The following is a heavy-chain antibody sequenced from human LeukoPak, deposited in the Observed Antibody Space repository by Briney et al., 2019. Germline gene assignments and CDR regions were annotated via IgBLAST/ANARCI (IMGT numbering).Heavy chain of an antibody. J-gene: IGHJ3*02. CDR3: AKDHPRSWWAFDI. Sequence: GGSLRLSCAASGFTFSSYAMSWVRQAPGKGLEWVSAISGSGCSTYYADSVKGGFTISRDNSKNTLYLQMNSLRAEDTAVYYCAKDHPRSWWAFDIWGQGTMVTVSS. CDR2: ISGSGCST. D-gene: IGHD2-8*02. V-gene: IGHV3-23*01. CDR1: GFTFSSYA.